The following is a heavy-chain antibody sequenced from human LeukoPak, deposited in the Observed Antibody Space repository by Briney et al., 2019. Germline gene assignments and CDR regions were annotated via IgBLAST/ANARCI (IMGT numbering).Heavy chain of an antibody. V-gene: IGHV3-72*01. CDR1: GFTFSDHY. D-gene: IGHD1-26*01. CDR2: SRNKANSYTT. J-gene: IGHJ3*02. CDR3: VRGYRGFDI. Sequence: GGSLRLSCTVSGFTFSDHYMGWVRQVPGRGLEWLARSRNKANSYTTKYAASVERRFTISRDDSKNSLYLQMNSLKIEDTAVYYCVRGYRGFDIWGQGTMVTVSS.